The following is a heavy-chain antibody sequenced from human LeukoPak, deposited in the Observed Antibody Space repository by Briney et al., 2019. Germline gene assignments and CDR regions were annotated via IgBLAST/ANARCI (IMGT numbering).Heavy chain of an antibody. Sequence: GGSLRLSCAASGFTFSSHAMSWVRQAPGKGLEWVSGISGSGGSTYYADSVKGRFTISRDNSKNTLYLQMNSLRAEDTAVYYCARNSRQRWGYYYYYMDVWGKGTTVTVSS. V-gene: IGHV3-23*01. D-gene: IGHD6-25*01. CDR2: ISGSGGST. CDR3: ARNSRQRWGYYYYYMDV. CDR1: GFTFSSHA. J-gene: IGHJ6*03.